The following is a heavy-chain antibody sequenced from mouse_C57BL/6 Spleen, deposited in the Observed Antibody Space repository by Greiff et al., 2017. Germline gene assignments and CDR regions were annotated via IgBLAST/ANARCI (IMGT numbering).Heavy chain of an antibody. J-gene: IGHJ4*01. Sequence: QVQLKQSGPGLVQPSQSLSITCTVSGFSLTSYGVHWVRQSPGKGLEWLGVIWSGGCTDYNAAFISRLSISKDNSKSQVFFKMNSLQADDTAIYYCARNDDYDDYAMDYWGQGTSVTVSS. D-gene: IGHD2-4*01. CDR2: IWSGGCT. CDR1: GFSLTSYG. V-gene: IGHV2-2*01. CDR3: ARNDDYDDYAMDY.